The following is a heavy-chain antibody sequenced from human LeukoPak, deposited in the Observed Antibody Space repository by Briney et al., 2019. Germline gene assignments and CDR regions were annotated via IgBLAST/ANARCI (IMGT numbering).Heavy chain of an antibody. CDR3: ARDLAAGTVVNWFDP. J-gene: IGHJ5*02. CDR1: GYTFTGYY. CDR2: INPNSGGT. D-gene: IGHD6-13*01. V-gene: IGHV1-2*02. Sequence: ASVKVSCKASGYTFTGYYIHWVRQAPGQGLEWMGWINPNSGGTSYAQMFQGRVTMTRDTSISTAYMELSSLRSDDTAVYYCARDLAAGTVVNWFDPWGQGTLVTVSS.